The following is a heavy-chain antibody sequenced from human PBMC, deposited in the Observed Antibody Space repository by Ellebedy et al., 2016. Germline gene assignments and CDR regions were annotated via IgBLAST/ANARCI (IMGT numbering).Heavy chain of an antibody. CDR1: GFTFSGSA. CDR2: IRNKANSYAT. Sequence: GESLKISCAASGFTFSGSAMHWVRQASGKGLEWVGRIRNKANSYATAYAASVKGRFTISRDDSKNTAYLQMNSLKTEDTAIYYCSRHALSPNPFDYWGQGTLVTVSS. J-gene: IGHJ4*02. CDR3: SRHALSPNPFDY. V-gene: IGHV3-73*01.